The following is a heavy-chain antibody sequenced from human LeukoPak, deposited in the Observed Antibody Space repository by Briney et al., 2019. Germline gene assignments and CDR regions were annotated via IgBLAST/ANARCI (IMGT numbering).Heavy chain of an antibody. Sequence: KPSETLSLTRTVSGGSISSGGYWSWIRQQPGKGLEWIGYIYYSGSTYYNPSLKSRVTISVDTSKNQFSLKLSSVTAADTAVYYCAGNYGAHDYWGQGTLVTVSS. D-gene: IGHD4-17*01. J-gene: IGHJ4*02. CDR3: AGNYGAHDY. V-gene: IGHV4-31*03. CDR1: GGSISSGGY. CDR2: IYYSGST.